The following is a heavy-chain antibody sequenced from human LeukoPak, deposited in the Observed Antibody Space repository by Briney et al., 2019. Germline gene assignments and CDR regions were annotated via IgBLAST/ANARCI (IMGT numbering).Heavy chain of an antibody. Sequence: AASVKVSCKASGYAFTSYYMHWVRHAPGQGLEWMGIINPSGGSTSYAQKFQGRVTMTRDMSTSTVYMELSSLRSEDTAVYYCARGVRFLEWLLDYWGQGTLVTVPS. V-gene: IGHV1-46*01. CDR2: INPSGGST. D-gene: IGHD3-3*01. CDR1: GYAFTSYY. CDR3: ARGVRFLEWLLDY. J-gene: IGHJ4*02.